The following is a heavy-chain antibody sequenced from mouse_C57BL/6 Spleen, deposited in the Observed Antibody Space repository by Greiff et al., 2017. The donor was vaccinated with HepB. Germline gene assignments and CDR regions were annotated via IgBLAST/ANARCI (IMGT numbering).Heavy chain of an antibody. J-gene: IGHJ2*01. Sequence: QVQLQQPGTELVKPGASVKLSCKASGYTFTSYWMHWVKQRPGQGLEWIGNINPSNGGTNYNEKFKSKATLTVDKSSNTAYMQLSSLTSEDSAVYYCARGEVYYDYDGYFDYWGQGTTLTVSS. CDR1: GYTFTSYW. D-gene: IGHD2-4*01. CDR2: INPSNGGT. V-gene: IGHV1-53*01. CDR3: ARGEVYYDYDGYFDY.